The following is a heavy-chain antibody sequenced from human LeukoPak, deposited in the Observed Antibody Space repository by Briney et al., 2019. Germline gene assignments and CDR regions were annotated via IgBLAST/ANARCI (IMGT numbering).Heavy chain of an antibody. CDR3: ARDFEQQLVLNWFDP. V-gene: IGHV4-38-2*02. D-gene: IGHD6-13*01. Sequence: SETLSLTCTVSGYSISSGYYWGWIRQPPGKGLEWIGSIYYSGSTYYNPSLKSRVTISVDTSKNQFSLKLSSVTAADTAVYYCARDFEQQLVLNWFDPWGQGTLVTVSS. CDR1: GYSISSGYY. J-gene: IGHJ5*02. CDR2: IYYSGST.